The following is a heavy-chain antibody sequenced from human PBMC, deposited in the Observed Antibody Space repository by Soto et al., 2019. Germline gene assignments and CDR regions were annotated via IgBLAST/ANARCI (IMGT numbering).Heavy chain of an antibody. D-gene: IGHD3-10*01. J-gene: IGHJ6*02. Sequence: PGGSLRLSCAASGFTFSSYAMNWVRQAPGKGLEWVSYISSSGSSIYYADSVKGRFTVSRDNAENSLYLQMNSLRAEDTALYYFAKYAITMVRGVISYYGMDVWGQGTTVTVSS. CDR1: GFTFSSYA. CDR3: AKYAITMVRGVISYYGMDV. CDR2: ISSSGSSI. V-gene: IGHV3-48*01.